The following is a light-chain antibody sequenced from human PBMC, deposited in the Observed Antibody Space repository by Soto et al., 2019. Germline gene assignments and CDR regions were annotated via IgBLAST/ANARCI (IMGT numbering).Light chain of an antibody. Sequence: EIVMTQSPATLSLSPGERGTLSCRASQSVSSNLAWYQQKPGQAPRLLIYGASTRATGIPARFSGSGSGTEFTLTISSLQSEDFAVYYCQQYNNCPQTFGQGTKVEIK. CDR3: QQYNNCPQT. CDR1: QSVSSN. J-gene: IGKJ1*01. CDR2: GAS. V-gene: IGKV3-15*01.